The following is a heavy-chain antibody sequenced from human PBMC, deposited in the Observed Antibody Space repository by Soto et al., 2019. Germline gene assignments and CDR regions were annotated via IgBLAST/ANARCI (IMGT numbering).Heavy chain of an antibody. J-gene: IGHJ5*02. CDR1: GYTFSDYD. CDR3: ARVAVAARPRWYNWFDP. V-gene: IGHV1-8*02. CDR2: RNPNSGET. D-gene: IGHD2-15*01. Sequence: ASVKVSCMPSGYTFSDYDINWVRQATGQGLEWIGWRNPNSGETGYAQKFQGRVTMTRSVSLTTAYLELSSLRSVDTAVYYCARVAVAARPRWYNWFDPWGQGTLVTVSS.